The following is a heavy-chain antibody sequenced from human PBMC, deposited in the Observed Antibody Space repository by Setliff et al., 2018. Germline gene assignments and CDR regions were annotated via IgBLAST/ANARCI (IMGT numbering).Heavy chain of an antibody. Sequence: ETLSLTCTVSGGSIGPHYWSWVRQAPGKGLEWVATIKQDGSAKFYVDSVKGRFTISRDNAKNSLYLQMDSLRVEDTAMYFCARDRGGGLYDYWGRGTLVTVSS. CDR2: IKQDGSAK. D-gene: IGHD3-16*01. V-gene: IGHV3-7*01. J-gene: IGHJ4*02. CDR1: GGSIGPHY. CDR3: ARDRGGGLYDY.